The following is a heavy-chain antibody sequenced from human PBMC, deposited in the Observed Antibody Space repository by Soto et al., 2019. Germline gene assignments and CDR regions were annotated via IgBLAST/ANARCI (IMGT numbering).Heavy chain of an antibody. J-gene: IGHJ4*02. CDR2: ISGYNGDT. Sequence: QVQLVQSGAEVKKPGASVKVSCKTSGYDFTNYGISWVRQAPGQGLEWMGWISGYNGDTNYVEKFQGRVTVTTDTSTSTAYMELTSLRSDDTAVFFCARASRGDYCTGSGCYSDFWGQGTLVTVSS. V-gene: IGHV1-18*01. CDR1: GYDFTNYG. D-gene: IGHD4-17*01. CDR3: ARASRGDYCTGSGCYSDF.